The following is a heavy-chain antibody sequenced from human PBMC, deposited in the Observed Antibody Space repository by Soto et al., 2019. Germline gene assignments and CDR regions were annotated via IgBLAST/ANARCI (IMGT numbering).Heavy chain of an antibody. V-gene: IGHV1-18*01. CDR2: ISAYNGNT. D-gene: IGHD3-22*01. J-gene: IGHJ5*02. CDR1: GYTFTSYG. CDR3: ARMIVVVPGSGWFDP. Sequence: ASVKVSCKASGYTFTSYGISWVRQAPGQGLEWMGWISAYNGNTNYAQKLQGRVTMTTDTSTSTAYMELRSLRSDDTAVYYCARMIVVVPGSGWFDPWGQGTLVTVSS.